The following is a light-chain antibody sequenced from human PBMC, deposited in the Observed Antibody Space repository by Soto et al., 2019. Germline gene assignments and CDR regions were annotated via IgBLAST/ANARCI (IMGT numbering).Light chain of an antibody. J-gene: IGKJ1*01. V-gene: IGKV3-15*01. CDR1: QSVSSN. Sequence: EIVITQSPATLSVSPGERATLSCRASQSVSSNLAWYQQKPGQAPRLLIYGASTRATGIPARFSGSGSGTEFTLTISSXQSEDFAVYYCQQYNNWPGTFGQGTKV. CDR3: QQYNNWPGT. CDR2: GAS.